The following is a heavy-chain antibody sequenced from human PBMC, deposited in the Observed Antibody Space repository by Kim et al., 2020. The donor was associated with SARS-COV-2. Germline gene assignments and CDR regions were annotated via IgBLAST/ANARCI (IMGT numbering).Heavy chain of an antibody. V-gene: IGHV4-31*03. Sequence: SETLSLTCTVSGGSISSGGYYWSWIRQHPGKGLEWIGYIYYSGSTYYNPSLKSRVTISVDTSKKQFSLKLSSVTAADTAVYYCARGGGESFDYWGQGTLVTVSS. D-gene: IGHD3-10*01. CDR1: GGSISSGGYY. J-gene: IGHJ4*02. CDR3: ARGGGESFDY. CDR2: IYYSGST.